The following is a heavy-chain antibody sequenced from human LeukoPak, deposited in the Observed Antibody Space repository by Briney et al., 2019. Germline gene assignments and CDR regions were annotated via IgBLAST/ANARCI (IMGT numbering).Heavy chain of an antibody. Sequence: GESLKISCKGSGYSFTRYLIGWVRQMPGKGLEWMVIIYPGDSDTSYSPSFQGQITISADKAISTASRQWSSLKASDTAMYYCARHDGSGISSGDYWGQGTLVTVSS. V-gene: IGHV5-51*01. CDR2: IYPGDSDT. J-gene: IGHJ4*02. D-gene: IGHD3-10*01. CDR3: ARHDGSGISSGDY. CDR1: GYSFTRYL.